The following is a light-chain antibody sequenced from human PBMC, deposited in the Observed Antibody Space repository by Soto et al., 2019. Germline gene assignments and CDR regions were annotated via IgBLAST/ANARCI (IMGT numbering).Light chain of an antibody. J-gene: IGKJ2*01. CDR3: QKSSSIPYT. CDR2: GAS. CDR1: QIISTY. V-gene: IGKV1-39*01. Sequence: DIQMTQSPSSLSASVGDRVTITCRASQIISTYLNWYQQIPGKAPKLLIYGASNLQNGVPSRFSGSGSGTDFTLTISSLQPEDFATYYCQKSSSIPYTFGQGTKLEIK.